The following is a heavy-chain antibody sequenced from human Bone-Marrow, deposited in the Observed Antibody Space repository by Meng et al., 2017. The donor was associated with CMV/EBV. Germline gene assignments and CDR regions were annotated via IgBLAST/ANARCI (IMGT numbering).Heavy chain of an antibody. J-gene: IGHJ4*02. V-gene: IGHV6-1*01. CDR2: TYYRSKWYN. Sequence: RNSAAWNWIRQSPSRGLEWLGRTYYRSKWYNDYAVSVKSRITINPDTSKNQFSLQLNSVTPEDTAVYYCARDPSVRYSGSYYPWFDYWGQGTLVPLSS. CDR3: ARDPSVRYSGSYYPWFDY. D-gene: IGHD1-26*01. CDR1: RNSAA.